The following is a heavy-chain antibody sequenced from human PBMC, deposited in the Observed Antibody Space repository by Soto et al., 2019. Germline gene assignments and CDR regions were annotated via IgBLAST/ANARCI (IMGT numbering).Heavy chain of an antibody. CDR1: GFTFSSYG. V-gene: IGHV3-33*01. D-gene: IGHD2-15*01. J-gene: IGHJ4*02. CDR2: IWYDGSNK. Sequence: QVQLVESGGGVVQPGRSLRLSCAASGFTFSSYGMHLVRQAPGKGLEWVAVIWYDGSNKYYADSVKGRFTISRDNSKNTLYLQMNSLRAEDTAVYYCARDDGWVAATGFDYWGQGTLVTVSS. CDR3: ARDDGWVAATGFDY.